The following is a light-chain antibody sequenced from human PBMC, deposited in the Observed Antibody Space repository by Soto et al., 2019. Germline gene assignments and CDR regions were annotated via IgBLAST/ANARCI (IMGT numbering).Light chain of an antibody. CDR3: AAWDDSLNGWV. CDR2: SNN. J-gene: IGLJ1*01. CDR1: SSNIGSNT. V-gene: IGLV1-44*01. Sequence: QSVLTQPPSASGTPGQRVTISCSGSSSNIGSNTVNWYQQLPGTAPKLLIYSNNLRPSGVPDRFSGSKSGTSASLAISGLQSEDEADYYCAAWDDSLNGWVFGTGTKLTVL.